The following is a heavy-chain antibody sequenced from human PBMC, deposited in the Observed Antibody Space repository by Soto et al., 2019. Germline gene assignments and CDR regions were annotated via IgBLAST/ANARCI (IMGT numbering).Heavy chain of an antibody. V-gene: IGHV4-30-4*01. J-gene: IGHJ4*02. D-gene: IGHD4-17*01. CDR1: GGSISSGDYY. Sequence: QVQLQESGPGLVKPSQTLSLTCTVSGGSISSGDYYWSWIRQPPGKGLEWIGYIYYSGSTYYNPSLKGRVTISVDTSKIQFALKLSSVTAADTAVYYCARGEMTTVTTLDYWGQGTLVTVSS. CDR3: ARGEMTTVTTLDY. CDR2: IYYSGST.